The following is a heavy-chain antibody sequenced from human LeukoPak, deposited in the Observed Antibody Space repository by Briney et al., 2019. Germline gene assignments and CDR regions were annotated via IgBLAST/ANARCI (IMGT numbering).Heavy chain of an antibody. CDR3: ARAVVVAATFTICYYYYYMDV. CDR1: GGSFSGYY. Sequence: SETLSLTCAVYGGSFSGYYWSWIRQPPGKGLEWIGEINHSGSTNYNPSLKSRVTISVDTSKNQFSLKLSSVTAADTAVYYCARAVVVAATFTICYYYYYMDVWGKGTTVTVSS. D-gene: IGHD2-15*01. J-gene: IGHJ6*03. V-gene: IGHV4-34*01. CDR2: INHSGST.